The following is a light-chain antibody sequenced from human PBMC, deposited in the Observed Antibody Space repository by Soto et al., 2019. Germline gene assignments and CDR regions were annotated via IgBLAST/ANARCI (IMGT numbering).Light chain of an antibody. CDR2: KVS. CDR3: SSYTSXSRV. J-gene: IGLJ1*01. CDR1: SDDVGAYNL. Sequence: QSVLTQPASVSGSPGQSITISCTGTSDDVGAYNLVSWYQQHPGQAPKVLIYKVSNRPSGVSNRFSGSKSGNTASLTISGLQAEDEAIYFGSSYTSXSRVFGIGTKVXV. V-gene: IGLV2-14*03.